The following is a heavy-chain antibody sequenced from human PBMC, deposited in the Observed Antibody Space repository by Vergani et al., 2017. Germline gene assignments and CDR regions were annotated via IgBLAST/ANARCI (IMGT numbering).Heavy chain of an antibody. V-gene: IGHV4-39*02. Sequence: QVRLQESGPGLVKPSETLSLTCTVSGASASSSVSSSGYSWGWLRQPPGKGLEWIASLYYRGNSYYSPSLRSRLTISVDTSKNQFSLRLNSVTAADTAVYYCARDVRRDSSTSSYSAKRNAFDIWGQGTMVTVSS. D-gene: IGHD2-2*01. J-gene: IGHJ3*02. CDR1: GASASSSVSSSGYS. CDR2: LYYRGNS. CDR3: ARDVRRDSSTSSYSAKRNAFDI.